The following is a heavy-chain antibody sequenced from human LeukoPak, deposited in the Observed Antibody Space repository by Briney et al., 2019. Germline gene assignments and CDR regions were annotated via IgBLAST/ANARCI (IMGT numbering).Heavy chain of an antibody. Sequence: ASVKVSCKASGYTFTGYYMHWVRQAPGQGLEWMGWINPNSGDTNYAQKFQGRVTMTRDTSISTAHMELSRLRSDDTAVYYCARDTGGGSTFMDVWGQGTTVTVSS. CDR2: INPNSGDT. D-gene: IGHD5/OR15-5a*01. J-gene: IGHJ6*02. CDR1: GYTFTGYY. V-gene: IGHV1-2*02. CDR3: ARDTGGGSTFMDV.